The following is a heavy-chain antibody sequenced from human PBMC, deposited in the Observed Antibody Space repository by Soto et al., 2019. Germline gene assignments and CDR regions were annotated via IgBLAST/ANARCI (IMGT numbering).Heavy chain of an antibody. V-gene: IGHV2-5*02. J-gene: IGHJ1*01. CDR1: GFSLNINGVA. Sequence: QITLKESGPTLVKPTQTLTLTCTFSGFSLNINGVAVGWIRQPPGKALEWLALVYWDDDKRYSPSLRSRLTIAKNTAKKQVVLTMTNMDPMDTGTYYCARHYSGSYFKHWGQGTLVTVSS. D-gene: IGHD1-26*01. CDR3: ARHYSGSYFKH. CDR2: VYWDDDK.